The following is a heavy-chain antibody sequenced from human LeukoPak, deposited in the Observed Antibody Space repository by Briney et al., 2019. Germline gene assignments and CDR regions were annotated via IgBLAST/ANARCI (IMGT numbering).Heavy chain of an antibody. CDR2: LYPGGST. D-gene: IGHD3-10*01. J-gene: IGHJ2*01. Sequence: SQTLSLTCTLSGGSINNVNYYWSWIRQPAGKGLEWIGRLYPGGSTNYNPSLKSRLTISVDTSKNQFSLNLKSVTAADTAVYYCARQKAGAYWYFDLWGRGTLVTVSS. CDR1: GGSINNVNYY. V-gene: IGHV4-61*02. CDR3: ARQKAGAYWYFDL.